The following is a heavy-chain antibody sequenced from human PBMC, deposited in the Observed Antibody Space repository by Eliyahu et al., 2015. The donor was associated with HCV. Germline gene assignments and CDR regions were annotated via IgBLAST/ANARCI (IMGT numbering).Heavy chain of an antibody. Sequence: QVQLQESGPGLVKPSETLSLTCTVSGGSISSYYWSWIRQPAGKGLEWIGRIYTSGSTNYNPSLKSRVSMSVDTSKNQFSLKLSSVTAADTAVYFCARECDSCYPHRYFDYWGQGTLVTVSS. CDR1: GGSISSYY. CDR2: IYTSGST. D-gene: IGHD2-15*01. J-gene: IGHJ4*02. CDR3: ARECDSCYPHRYFDY. V-gene: IGHV4-4*07.